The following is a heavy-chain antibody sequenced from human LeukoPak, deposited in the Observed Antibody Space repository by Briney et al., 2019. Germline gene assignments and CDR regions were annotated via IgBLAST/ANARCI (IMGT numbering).Heavy chain of an antibody. CDR2: INHSGST. CDR1: GGSFSGYY. Sequence: SETLSLTCAVYGGSFSGYYWSWIRQPPGKGLEWIGEINHSGSTNYNPSLKSRVTISVDTSKNQFSLKLSSVTAADTAVYYCARGGGRGFDPWGQGALVTVSS. CDR3: ARGGGRGFDP. V-gene: IGHV4-34*01. J-gene: IGHJ5*02.